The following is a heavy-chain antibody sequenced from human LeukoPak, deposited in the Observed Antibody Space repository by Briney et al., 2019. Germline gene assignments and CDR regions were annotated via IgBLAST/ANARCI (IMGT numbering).Heavy chain of an antibody. CDR2: IYTSGST. V-gene: IGHV4-4*07. Sequence: SETLSLTCTVSGGSISSYYWSWIRQPAGKGLEWIGRIYTSGSTNYNPSLKSRVTISVDTSKNQFSLKLSSVTAADTAVYYCARGPIQLWLRGTLDYWGQGTLVTVSS. D-gene: IGHD5-18*01. CDR1: GGSISSYY. J-gene: IGHJ4*02. CDR3: ARGPIQLWLRGTLDY.